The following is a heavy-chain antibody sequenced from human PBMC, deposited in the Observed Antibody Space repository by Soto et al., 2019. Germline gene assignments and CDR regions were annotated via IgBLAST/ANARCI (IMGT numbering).Heavy chain of an antibody. CDR2: ISYDGSNK. CDR3: AKWFGELFDGFDV. D-gene: IGHD3-10*01. Sequence: QVQLVESGGGVVQPGRSLRLSCAGSGFSFSDFGMHWVRQAPGKGLEWVAVISYDGSNKNFADSVKGRFAISRDTYKNMMYLQMNSLRPEDTAVYYCAKWFGELFDGFDVWGQGTVVTVSS. CDR1: GFSFSDFG. J-gene: IGHJ3*01. V-gene: IGHV3-30*18.